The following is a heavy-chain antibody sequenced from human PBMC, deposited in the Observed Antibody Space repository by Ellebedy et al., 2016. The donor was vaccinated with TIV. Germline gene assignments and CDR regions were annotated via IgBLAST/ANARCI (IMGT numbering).Heavy chain of an antibody. CDR2: IYRSGST. CDR1: GDSIGNYY. CDR3: ARVLYGSPV. V-gene: IGHV4-59*08. Sequence: MPSETLSLTCIVSGDSIGNYYWTWIRQPPGKGLEWIGFIYRSGSTNIDPSLKSRVTMSVDTSKNQFSLKLSSVTASDTAVYYCARVLYGSPVWGQGTMVTVSS. D-gene: IGHD1-26*01. J-gene: IGHJ3*01.